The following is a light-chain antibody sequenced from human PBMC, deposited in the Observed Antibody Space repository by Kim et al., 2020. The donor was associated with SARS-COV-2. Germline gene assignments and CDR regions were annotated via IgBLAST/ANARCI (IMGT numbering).Light chain of an antibody. CDR1: GADIGSYDY. J-gene: IGLJ2*01. CDR3: SSYAARNTLL. CDR2: EVL. V-gene: IGLV2-8*01. Sequence: QSALTQPPSASGSPGQSVTISCIGTGADIGSYDYVSWYQQHPGKAPKLIIFEVLKRPSGVPDRFSGSKSGNTASLTVSGLQAEDEADYFCSSYAARNTLLFGGGTQLTVL.